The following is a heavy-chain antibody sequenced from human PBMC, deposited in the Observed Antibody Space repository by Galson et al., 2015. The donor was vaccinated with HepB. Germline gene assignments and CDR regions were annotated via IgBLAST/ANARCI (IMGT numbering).Heavy chain of an antibody. D-gene: IGHD3-10*01. Sequence: QSGAEVKKPGESLRISCKGSGSSFTSYWISWVRQMPGKGLEWMGRVDPSDSYTNYSPSFQGHVTISADKSISTAYLQWSSLKASDTAMYYCATLYGSGLGWAYRDVWGQGTTVTVSS. CDR3: ATLYGSGLGWAYRDV. CDR2: VDPSDSYT. CDR1: GSSFTSYW. J-gene: IGHJ6*02. V-gene: IGHV5-10-1*01.